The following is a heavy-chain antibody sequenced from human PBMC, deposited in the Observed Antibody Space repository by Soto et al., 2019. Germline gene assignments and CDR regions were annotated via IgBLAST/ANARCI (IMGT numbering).Heavy chain of an antibody. J-gene: IGHJ3*02. Sequence: ASVKVSCKASGYTFTSYGISWVRQAPGQGLEWMGWISAYNGNTNYAQKLQGRVTMTTDTSTSTAYMELKSLRSDDTAVYYCARDQGVLTYYYDSSAVGAFDIWGQGTMVTVSS. V-gene: IGHV1-18*04. CDR3: ARDQGVLTYYYDSSAVGAFDI. D-gene: IGHD3-22*01. CDR1: GYTFTSYG. CDR2: ISAYNGNT.